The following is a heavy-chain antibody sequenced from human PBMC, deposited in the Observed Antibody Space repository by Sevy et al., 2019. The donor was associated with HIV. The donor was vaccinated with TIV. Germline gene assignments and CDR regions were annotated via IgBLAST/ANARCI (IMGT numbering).Heavy chain of an antibody. CDR3: ARPYSSSWSSWFDY. J-gene: IGHJ4*02. CDR2: ISYDGSNK. CDR1: GFTFSSYA. V-gene: IGHV3-30-3*01. D-gene: IGHD6-13*01. Sequence: GGSLRLSCAASGFTFSSYAMHWVRQAPGKGLEWVAVISYDGSNKYYADSVKGRFTISRDNSKNTLYLQMNSLIAEDTAVYYCARPYSSSWSSWFDYWGQGTLVTVSS.